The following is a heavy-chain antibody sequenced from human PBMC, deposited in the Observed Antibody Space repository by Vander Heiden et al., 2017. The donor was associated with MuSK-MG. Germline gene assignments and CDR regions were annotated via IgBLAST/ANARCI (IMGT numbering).Heavy chain of an antibody. J-gene: IGHJ4*02. V-gene: IGHV1-69*01. CDR3: ARGGYYDSSGYPDY. CDR2: IIPIFGTA. Sequence: QVQLVQSRAEVKKPGPTVKVPFTPPGAAFSSYAISWGRQAPGQGLEWMGGIIPIFGTANYAQKFQGRVTITADESTSTAYMELSSLGSEDTAVYYCARGGYYDSSGYPDYWGQGTLVTVSS. D-gene: IGHD3-22*01. CDR1: GAAFSSYA.